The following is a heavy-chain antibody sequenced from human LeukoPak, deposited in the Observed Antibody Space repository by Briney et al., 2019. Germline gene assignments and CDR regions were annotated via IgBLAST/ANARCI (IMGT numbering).Heavy chain of an antibody. CDR3: ARRDEYSSSLDY. V-gene: IGHV4-39*07. CDR1: GGSISSGSYY. CDR2: IYHSGST. Sequence: SQTLSLTCTVSGGSISSGSYYWSWIRQAPGKGLEWIGEIYHSGSTSYNPSLKSRVTISVDTSKSQFSLRMSSVTAADTAVYYCARRDEYSSSLDYWGQGTLVTVSA. J-gene: IGHJ4*02. D-gene: IGHD6-19*01.